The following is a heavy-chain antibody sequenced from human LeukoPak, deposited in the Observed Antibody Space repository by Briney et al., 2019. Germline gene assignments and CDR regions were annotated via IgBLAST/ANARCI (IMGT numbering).Heavy chain of an antibody. D-gene: IGHD5-18*01. CDR1: GGTFSSYA. J-gene: IGHJ4*02. V-gene: IGHV1-69*04. Sequence: ASVKVSCKASGGTFSSYAISWVRQAPGQGLEWMGRIIPILGIANYAQKFQGRVTITTDESTSTAYMELSSLRSEDTAVYYCARLRRTQLWRHFDYWGQGTLVTVSS. CDR2: IIPILGIA. CDR3: ARLRRTQLWRHFDY.